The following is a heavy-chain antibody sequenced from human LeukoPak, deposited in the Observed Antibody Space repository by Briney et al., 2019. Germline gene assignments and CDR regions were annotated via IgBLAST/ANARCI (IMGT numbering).Heavy chain of an antibody. J-gene: IGHJ3*02. CDR2: IYPGDSDT. CDR3: ARPSYCGGNPDAFDI. Sequence: GESLKISCKGSGYSFTSYWIGWVRQMPGEGLEWMGIIYPGDSDTRYSPSFQGQVTISADKSISTAYLQWSSLKASDTAMYYCARPSYCGGNPDAFDIWGQGTMVTVSS. D-gene: IGHD4-23*01. CDR1: GYSFTSYW. V-gene: IGHV5-51*01.